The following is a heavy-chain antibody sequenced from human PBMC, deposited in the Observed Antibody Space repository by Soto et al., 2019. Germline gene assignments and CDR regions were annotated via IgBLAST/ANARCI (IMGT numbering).Heavy chain of an antibody. D-gene: IGHD6-19*01. CDR2: IYYSGST. V-gene: IGHV4-39*01. CDR3: ARVYSSGWYPEPFAY. Sequence: SETLSLTCTVSGGSISSSSYYWGWIRQPPGKGLEWIGSIYYSGSTYYNPSLKSRVTISVDTSKNQFSLKLSSVTAADTAVYYCARVYSSGWYPEPFAYWGQGTLVTVS. CDR1: GGSISSSSYY. J-gene: IGHJ4*02.